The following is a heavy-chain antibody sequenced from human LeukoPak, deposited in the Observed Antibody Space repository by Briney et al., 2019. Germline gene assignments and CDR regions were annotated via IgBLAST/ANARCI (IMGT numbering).Heavy chain of an antibody. CDR3: AKDFRVVPAAMDFDY. J-gene: IGHJ4*02. CDR2: IGGSGGST. V-gene: IGHV3-23*01. Sequence: GGSLRLSCAASGFTFSSYAMSWVRQAPGKGLEWVSAIGGSGGSTYYADSVKGRFTISRDNSKNTLYLQMNSLRAEDTAVYYCAKDFRVVPAAMDFDYWGQGTLATVSS. D-gene: IGHD2-2*01. CDR1: GFTFSSYA.